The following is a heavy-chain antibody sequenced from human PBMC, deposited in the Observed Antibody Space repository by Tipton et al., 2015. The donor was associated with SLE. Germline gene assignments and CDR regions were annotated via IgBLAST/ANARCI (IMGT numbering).Heavy chain of an antibody. CDR3: ARVGITGTTWDWYFDL. D-gene: IGHD1-7*01. CDR1: GFTVSSNY. J-gene: IGHJ2*01. CDR2: IYSGGST. V-gene: IGHV3-66*01. Sequence: SLRLSCAASGFTVSSNYMSWVRQAPGKGLEWVSVIYSGGSTYYADSVKGRFTISRDNSKNTLYLQMNSLRAEDTAVYYCARVGITGTTWDWYFDLWGRGTLVTVSS.